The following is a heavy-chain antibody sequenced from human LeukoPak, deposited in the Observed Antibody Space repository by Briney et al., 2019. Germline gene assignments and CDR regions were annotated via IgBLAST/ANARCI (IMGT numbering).Heavy chain of an antibody. V-gene: IGHV1-18*01. CDR1: GYTFTSYG. CDR2: ISAYNGNT. Sequence: ASVKVSCKASGYTFTSYGISWVRQAPGQGLEWMGGISAYNGNTNYAQKLQGRVTMTTDTSTSTAYMELRSLRSDDTAVYYCARDRCSGGSCYFDYWGQGTLVTVSS. J-gene: IGHJ4*02. CDR3: ARDRCSGGSCYFDY. D-gene: IGHD2-15*01.